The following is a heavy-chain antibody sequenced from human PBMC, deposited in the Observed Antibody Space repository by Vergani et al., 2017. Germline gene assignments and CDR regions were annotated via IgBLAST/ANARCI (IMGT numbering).Heavy chain of an antibody. CDR2: IYTSGST. D-gene: IGHD2-15*01. Sequence: QVQLQESGPGLVKPSQTLSLTCTVSGGSISSGSYYWSWIRQPAGKGLEWIGRIYTSGSTNYNPSLKSRVTISEDTSKNQFSLKMSSVTAADTAVYYCASGLRSCSGGSCQTHWFDPWGQGTLVTVSS. CDR1: GGSISSGSYY. J-gene: IGHJ5*02. V-gene: IGHV4-61*02. CDR3: ASGLRSCSGGSCQTHWFDP.